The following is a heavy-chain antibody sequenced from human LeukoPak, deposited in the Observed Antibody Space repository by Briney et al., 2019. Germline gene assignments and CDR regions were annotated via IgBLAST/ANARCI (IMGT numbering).Heavy chain of an antibody. CDR2: IYYSGST. CDR3: ARGPRGGYDSSGYYYY. V-gene: IGHV4-59*08. J-gene: IGHJ4*02. CDR1: GGSISSYY. Sequence: SETLSLTCTVSGGSISSYYWSWIRQPPGKGLELIGYIYYSGSTNYNPSLKSRVTISVDTSKNQFSLKLSSVTAADTAVYYCARGPRGGYDSSGYYYYWGQGTLVTVSS. D-gene: IGHD3-22*01.